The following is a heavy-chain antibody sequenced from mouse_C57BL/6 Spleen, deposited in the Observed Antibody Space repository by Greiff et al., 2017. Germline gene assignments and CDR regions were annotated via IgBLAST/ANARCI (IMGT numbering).Heavy chain of an antibody. V-gene: IGHV1-64*01. D-gene: IGHD1-1*01. CDR2: IHPTSGST. J-gene: IGHJ1*03. CDR3: ARYYYGSSYWYFDV. CDR1: GYTFTSYW. Sequence: LQLQQSWAELVKPGASVKLSCKASGYTFTSYWMHWVKQRPGQGLEWIGMIHPTSGSTNYNEKFKSKATLTVDKSSSTADMQLSSLTSEDSAVYYCARYYYGSSYWYFDVWGTGTTVTVSS.